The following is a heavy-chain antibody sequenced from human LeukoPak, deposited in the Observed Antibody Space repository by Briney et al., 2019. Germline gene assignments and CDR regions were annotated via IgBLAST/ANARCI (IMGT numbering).Heavy chain of an antibody. J-gene: IGHJ4*02. V-gene: IGHV3-64D*06. CDR1: LFTFTIYA. D-gene: IGHD4-17*01. CDR3: VKGTTVTTWLSVVGFDC. Sequence: GGSLRLSCSPSLFTFTIYAMHCVRDAPGKGLEYVSAISSNGGSTYYADSVKGRFTISRDNSKNTLYLQMSSLRAEDTAVYYCVKGTTVTTWLSVVGFDCWGGGTLVSDCS. CDR2: ISSNGGST.